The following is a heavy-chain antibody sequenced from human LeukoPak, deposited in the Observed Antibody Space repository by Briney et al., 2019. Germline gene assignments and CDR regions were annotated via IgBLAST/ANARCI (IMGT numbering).Heavy chain of an antibody. Sequence: GGSLRLSYAASGFTFSSYAMSWVRQAPGKGLEWVSAISGSGGSTYYADSVKGRFTISRDNSKNTLYLQMNSLRAEDTAVYYCAKDGTGDIVVVVAARALAFDIWGQGTMVTVSS. D-gene: IGHD2-15*01. CDR3: AKDGTGDIVVVVAARALAFDI. V-gene: IGHV3-23*01. CDR2: ISGSGGST. J-gene: IGHJ3*02. CDR1: GFTFSSYA.